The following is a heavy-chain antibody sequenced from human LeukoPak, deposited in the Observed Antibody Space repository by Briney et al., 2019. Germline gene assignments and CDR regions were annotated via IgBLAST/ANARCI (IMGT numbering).Heavy chain of an antibody. J-gene: IGHJ4*02. V-gene: IGHV3-48*01. CDR1: GFTFSTYS. D-gene: IGHD3/OR15-3a*01. Sequence: GGSLRLSCAASGFTFSTYSMNWVRQAPGKGLEWVSYISSSSSTIFYADSVKGRFTTSRDNAKNSLYLQMSSLRAEDTAMYYCAREGLYWGQGTLVTVSS. CDR2: ISSSSSTI. CDR3: AREGLY.